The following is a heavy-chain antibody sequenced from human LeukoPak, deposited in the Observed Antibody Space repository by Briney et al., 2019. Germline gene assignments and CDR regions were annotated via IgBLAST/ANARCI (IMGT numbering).Heavy chain of an antibody. CDR3: ARGVKGLRGAFDI. J-gene: IGHJ3*02. D-gene: IGHD3-10*01. V-gene: IGHV3-74*01. CDR1: GFTLSRYW. Sequence: PGGSLRLSCTSSGFTLSRYWMHWVRQAPGKGLVWVSRIHSDGSITDYADSVKGRFTISRDNAKNTLYLQMNSLRAEDTAVYYCARGVKGLRGAFDIWGQGTMVTVSS. CDR2: IHSDGSIT.